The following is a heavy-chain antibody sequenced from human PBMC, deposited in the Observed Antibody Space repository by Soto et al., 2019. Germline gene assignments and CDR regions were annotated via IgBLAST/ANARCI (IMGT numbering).Heavy chain of an antibody. CDR2: IGTAGDT. V-gene: IGHV3-13*01. D-gene: IGHD2-2*01. J-gene: IGHJ6*03. CDR1: GFTFSSYD. CDR3: ARGQYCSSTSCYQGYYYMDV. Sequence: GGSLRLSCAASGFTFSSYDMHWVRQATGKGLEWVSAIGTAGDTYYPGSVKGRFTISRENAKNSLYLQMNSLRAGDTAVYYCARGQYCSSTSCYQGYYYMDVWGKGTTVTVSS.